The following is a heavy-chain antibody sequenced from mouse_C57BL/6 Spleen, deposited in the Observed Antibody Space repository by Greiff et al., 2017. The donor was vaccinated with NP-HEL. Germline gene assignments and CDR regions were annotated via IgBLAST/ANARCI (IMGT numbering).Heavy chain of an antibody. V-gene: IGHV1-78*01. J-gene: IGHJ3*01. CDR1: GYTFTDHT. D-gene: IGHD1-1*01. CDR3: ARGYYGSSYSAWFAY. Sequence: QVQLQQSDAELVKPGASVKISCKVSGYTFTDHTIHWMKQRPEQGLEWIGYIYPRDGSTKYNEKFKGKATLTADKSSSTAYMQLNSLTSEDSAVYFCARGYYGSSYSAWFAYWGQGTLVTVSA. CDR2: IYPRDGST.